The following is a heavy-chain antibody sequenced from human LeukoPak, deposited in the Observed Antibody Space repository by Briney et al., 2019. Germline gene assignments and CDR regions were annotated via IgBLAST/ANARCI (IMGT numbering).Heavy chain of an antibody. V-gene: IGHV3-33*06. D-gene: IGHD3-22*01. CDR3: AKDKGGYFFDAFDI. J-gene: IGHJ3*02. Sequence: GGSLRLSCAGSGFTISGFWMSWVRQAPGKGLEWVAVIWYDGSNKYYADSVKGRFTISRDNSKNTLYLQMNSLRAEDTAVYYCAKDKGGYFFDAFDIWGQGTMVTVSS. CDR1: GFTISGFW. CDR2: IWYDGSNK.